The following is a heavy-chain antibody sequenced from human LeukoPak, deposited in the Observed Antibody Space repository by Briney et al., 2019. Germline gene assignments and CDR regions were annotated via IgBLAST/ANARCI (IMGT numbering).Heavy chain of an antibody. V-gene: IGHV3-72*01. Sequence: PGGSLRLSCVASGFTFSDYYMDWVRQAPGKGLEWVGRTRNRANGYTTEYAASVKGRFTISRDNSKNSLYLQMNSLKTEDTAMYYCARAFCYSGGTCYSDYDDYWGQGALVTVSS. J-gene: IGHJ4*02. CDR1: GFTFSDYY. CDR3: ARAFCYSGGTCYSDYDDY. CDR2: TRNRANGYTT. D-gene: IGHD2-15*01.